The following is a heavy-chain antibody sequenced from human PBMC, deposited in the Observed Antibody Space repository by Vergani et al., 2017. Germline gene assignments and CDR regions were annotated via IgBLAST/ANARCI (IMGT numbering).Heavy chain of an antibody. J-gene: IGHJ6*02. V-gene: IGHV4-34*01. Sequence: QVPLQQWGAGLLKPSETLSLTCAVYGGSFSGYFWSWLRQPPGKGLEWIGEVNHSGSTIYNPSFKSRVTISVDTSKNQFSLKLSSVTAADTAVYYCARGKLVPYYYYYGMDVWGQGTTVTVSS. D-gene: IGHD6-13*01. CDR2: VNHSGST. CDR1: GGSFSGYF. CDR3: ARGKLVPYYYYYGMDV.